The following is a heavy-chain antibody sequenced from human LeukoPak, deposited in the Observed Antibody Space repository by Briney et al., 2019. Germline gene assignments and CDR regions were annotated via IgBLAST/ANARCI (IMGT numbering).Heavy chain of an antibody. Sequence: SVKVSCKASGGTFSSYAISWVRQAPGQGLEWMGGIIPIFGTANYAQKSQGRVTITTDESTSTAYMELSSLRSEDTAVYYCARGLGSGDKFDYWGQGTLVTVSS. CDR3: ARGLGSGDKFDY. J-gene: IGHJ4*02. CDR1: GGTFSSYA. V-gene: IGHV1-69*05. D-gene: IGHD3-10*01. CDR2: IIPIFGTA.